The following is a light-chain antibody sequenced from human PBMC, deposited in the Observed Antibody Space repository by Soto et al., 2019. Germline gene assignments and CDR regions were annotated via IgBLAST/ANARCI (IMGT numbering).Light chain of an antibody. J-gene: IGKJ1*01. V-gene: IGKV1-39*01. CDR1: QTIGIS. CDR3: QQSYTTPS. CDR2: AGS. Sequence: IQLTQSPSSLSASVGDRVTITCRASQTIGISLNWYQQEPGKVPKLLIYAGSSLQGGVPLRFSGSGSGTDFTLTISSLQPEDFATYYCQQSYTTPSFDQGTKVEI.